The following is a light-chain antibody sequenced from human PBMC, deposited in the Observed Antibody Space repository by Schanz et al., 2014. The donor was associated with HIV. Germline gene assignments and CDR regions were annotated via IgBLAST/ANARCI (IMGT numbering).Light chain of an antibody. CDR1: NSDVGNYNY. CDR2: DVT. CDR3: SSYTDNDTPHVV. Sequence: QSALTQPASVSGSLGQAITISCTGTNSDVGNYNYVSWYQQHPGKAPKLIIYDVTNRPSGVSSRFSGSKSGNTASLTISGLQAGDEADYYCSSYTDNDTPHVVFGGGTKLTVL. V-gene: IGLV2-14*03. J-gene: IGLJ2*01.